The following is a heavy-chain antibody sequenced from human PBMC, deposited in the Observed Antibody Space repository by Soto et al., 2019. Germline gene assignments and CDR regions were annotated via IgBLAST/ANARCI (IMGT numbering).Heavy chain of an antibody. CDR1: ACPISSGGYE. J-gene: IGHJ5*02. Sequence: SETLCLTCAVSACPISSGGYECSEIRQPPGQRLEWIGYIYYSGSTYYNPSLKSRVTIAVDTAKKQFSLKLSSVNAADTALYYCARDSLPFNWYDPWGQGTL. V-gene: IGHV4-31*11. CDR2: IYYSGST. D-gene: IGHD5-12*01. CDR3: ARDSLPFNWYDP.